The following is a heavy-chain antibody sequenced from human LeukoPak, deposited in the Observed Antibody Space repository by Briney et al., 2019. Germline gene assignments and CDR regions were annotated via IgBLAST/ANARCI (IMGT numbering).Heavy chain of an antibody. D-gene: IGHD2-21*02. Sequence: GASVKVSCKASGYTFTSYGISWVRQAPGQGLEWMGWISAYNGNTNYAQKLQGRVTMTTDTSTSTAYMELSSLRSEDTAVYYCAREKAYRGGDCYSGPGGDAFVIWGQGTMVTVSS. J-gene: IGHJ3*02. CDR1: GYTFTSYG. V-gene: IGHV1-18*01. CDR3: AREKAYRGGDCYSGPGGDAFVI. CDR2: ISAYNGNT.